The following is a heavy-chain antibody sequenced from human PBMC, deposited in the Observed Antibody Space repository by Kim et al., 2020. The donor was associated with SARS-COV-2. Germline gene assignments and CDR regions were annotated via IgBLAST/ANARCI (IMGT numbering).Heavy chain of an antibody. D-gene: IGHD3-10*01. J-gene: IGHJ4*02. Sequence: ASVKVSCKASGYTFTSYGISWVRQAPGQGLEWMGWISAYNGNTNYAQKLQGRVTMTTDTSTSTAYMELRSLRSDDTAVYYCARDVAHYYGSGSYYPPDYRGQGTLVTVSS. CDR3: ARDVAHYYGSGSYYPPDY. CDR1: GYTFTSYG. CDR2: ISAYNGNT. V-gene: IGHV1-18*04.